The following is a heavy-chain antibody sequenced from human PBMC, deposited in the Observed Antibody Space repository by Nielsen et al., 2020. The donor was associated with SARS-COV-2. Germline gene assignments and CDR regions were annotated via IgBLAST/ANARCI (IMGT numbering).Heavy chain of an antibody. D-gene: IGHD3-22*01. Sequence: SETLSLTCTVSGSSISSGYYWGWIRQPPGKGLEWIGSIYHSGSTYYNPSLKSRVTISVDTSKNQFSLKLSSVTAADTAVYYCARVLVIRGYYYFDYWGQGTLVTVSS. CDR2: IYHSGST. V-gene: IGHV4-38-2*02. J-gene: IGHJ4*02. CDR1: GSSISSGYY. CDR3: ARVLVIRGYYYFDY.